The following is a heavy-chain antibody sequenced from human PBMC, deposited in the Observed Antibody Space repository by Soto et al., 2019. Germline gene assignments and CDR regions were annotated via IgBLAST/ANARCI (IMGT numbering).Heavy chain of an antibody. CDR1: GGSFSGYY. CDR2: INHSGST. V-gene: IGHV4-34*01. J-gene: IGHJ6*02. CDR3: ARHWGGYYGSGSYYYYYYGMDV. D-gene: IGHD3-10*01. Sequence: QVQLQQWGAGLLKPSETLSLTCAVYGGSFSGYYWSWIRQPPGKGLEWIGEINHSGSTNYNPSLKSRVTISVDTSKNQFSLKLSSVTAADTAVYYCARHWGGYYGSGSYYYYYYGMDVWGQGTTVTVSS.